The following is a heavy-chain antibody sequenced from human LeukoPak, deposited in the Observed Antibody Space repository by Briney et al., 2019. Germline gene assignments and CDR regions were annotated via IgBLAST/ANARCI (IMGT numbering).Heavy chain of an antibody. CDR2: INHRGST. J-gene: IGHJ6*02. CDR1: GGSFSVYY. D-gene: IGHD3-10*01. Sequence: SDTLSLTCAVYGGSFSVYYWSCTRHPPGGGGEWIGEINHRGSTNNNPSLKSRVTISVDTSKNQFSLKLSSVTAAETAVYYCARRQYYYGSGSYYRQSYYYYGMDVWDQGTTVTVSS. CDR3: ARRQYYYGSGSYYRQSYYYYGMDV. V-gene: IGHV4-34*01.